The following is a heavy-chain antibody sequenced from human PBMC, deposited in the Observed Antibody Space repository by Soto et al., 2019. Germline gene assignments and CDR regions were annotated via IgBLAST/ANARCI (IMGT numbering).Heavy chain of an antibody. V-gene: IGHV4-59*01. Sequence: SETLSLTCTVSGGSISSYYWSWIRQPPGKGLEWIGYIYYSGSTHYNPSLKSRVTISVDTSKNQFSLKLSSVTAADTAVYYCARGQLERRFWFDPWGQGTLVTVSS. CDR1: GGSISSYY. CDR3: ARGQLERRFWFDP. J-gene: IGHJ5*02. D-gene: IGHD1-1*01. CDR2: IYYSGST.